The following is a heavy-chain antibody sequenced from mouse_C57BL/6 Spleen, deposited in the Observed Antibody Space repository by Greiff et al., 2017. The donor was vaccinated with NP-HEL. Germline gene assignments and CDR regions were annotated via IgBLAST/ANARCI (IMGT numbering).Heavy chain of an antibody. Sequence: EVQLQQSGPVLVKPGASVQMSCKASGYTFTDYYMNWVKQSHGKSLEWIGVINPYNGGTSYNQKFKGKATLTVDKTSSTAYMERNSLTSEDSAVYYGARSPSNYAWFAYWGQVTLVTVSA. CDR3: ARSPSNYAWFAY. CDR2: INPYNGGT. J-gene: IGHJ3*01. D-gene: IGHD2-4*01. CDR1: GYTFTDYY. V-gene: IGHV1-19*01.